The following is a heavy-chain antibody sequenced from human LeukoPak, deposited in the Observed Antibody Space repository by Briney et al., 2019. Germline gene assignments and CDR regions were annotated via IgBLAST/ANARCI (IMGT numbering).Heavy chain of an antibody. Sequence: ASVKVSFKASGYTFTGYYMHWVRQAPGQGLEWMGWINPNSGGTNYAQKFQGRVTMTRDTSISTAYMELSRLRSDDTAVYYCARRDYGDYSYYYYGMDVWGQGTTVTVSS. D-gene: IGHD4-17*01. CDR1: GYTFTGYY. V-gene: IGHV1-2*02. CDR3: ARRDYGDYSYYYYGMDV. CDR2: INPNSGGT. J-gene: IGHJ6*02.